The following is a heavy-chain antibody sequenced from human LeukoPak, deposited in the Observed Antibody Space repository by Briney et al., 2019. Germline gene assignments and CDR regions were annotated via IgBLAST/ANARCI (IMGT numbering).Heavy chain of an antibody. V-gene: IGHV1-2*02. CDR3: ARGPGYCSGGSCYGMDV. Sequence: ASVKVSCKASGYTFTGYYMHWVRQAPGQGLEWMGWINPNSGGTNYAQKFQGRVTMTRDTSISTAYMELSRLRSDDTAVYYCARGPGYCSGGSCYGMDVWGQGTTVTVSS. CDR1: GYTFTGYY. CDR2: INPNSGGT. D-gene: IGHD2-15*01. J-gene: IGHJ6*02.